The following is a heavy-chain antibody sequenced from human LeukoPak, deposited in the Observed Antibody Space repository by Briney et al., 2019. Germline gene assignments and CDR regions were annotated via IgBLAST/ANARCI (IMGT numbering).Heavy chain of an antibody. J-gene: IGHJ4*02. V-gene: IGHV4-59*12. D-gene: IGHD6-13*01. Sequence: SETLSLTCTVSGGSISSYYWSWIRQPPGKGLEWIGYIYYSGSTNYNPSLKSRVTISVDTSKNQFSLKLSSVTAADTAVYYCAREAQGIAVDYWGQGTLVTVSS. CDR3: AREAQGIAVDY. CDR2: IYYSGST. CDR1: GGSISSYY.